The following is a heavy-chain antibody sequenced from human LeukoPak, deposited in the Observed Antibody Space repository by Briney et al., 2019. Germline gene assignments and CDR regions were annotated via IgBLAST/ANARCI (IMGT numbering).Heavy chain of an antibody. Sequence: SETLSLTCTVSGGCISSDAYYWGWIRQPPKKGLEWIGTIYHSGSTYLNPSLRSRLTISVDTSKNQFSLNLSSVTAADTAVYYCARLDGAWGYFDYWGQGTLVTVSS. CDR3: ARLDGAWGYFDY. D-gene: IGHD3-16*01. CDR1: GGCISSDAYY. V-gene: IGHV4-39*01. J-gene: IGHJ4*02. CDR2: IYHSGST.